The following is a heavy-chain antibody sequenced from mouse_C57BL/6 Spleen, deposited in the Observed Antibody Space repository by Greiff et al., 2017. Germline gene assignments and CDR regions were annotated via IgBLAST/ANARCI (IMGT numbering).Heavy chain of an antibody. CDR1: GYTFTDYY. CDR2: INPNNGGT. D-gene: IGHD2-5*01. Sequence: EVQLQQSGPELVKPGASVKISCKASGYTFTDYYMNWVKQSHGKSLEWIGDINPNNGGTSYNQKFKGKATLTVDKSSSTAYMELRSLTSEDSAVYYCAKTYYSNYGGGFYYYAMDYWGQGTSVTVSS. J-gene: IGHJ4*01. V-gene: IGHV1-26*01. CDR3: AKTYYSNYGGGFYYYAMDY.